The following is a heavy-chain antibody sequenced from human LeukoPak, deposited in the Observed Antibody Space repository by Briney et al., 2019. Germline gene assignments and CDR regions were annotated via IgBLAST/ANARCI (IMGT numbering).Heavy chain of an antibody. CDR2: ISGSGAST. V-gene: IGHV3-23*01. Sequence: GGSLRLSCAASGFTFSNYGMSWVRQAPGKGLEWVSAISGSGASTYYADSVKGRFTISRDNAKNSLYLQMNSLRAEDTAVYYCAREKVLGFGEFGDYWGQGTLVTVSS. CDR1: GFTFSNYG. D-gene: IGHD3-10*01. J-gene: IGHJ4*02. CDR3: AREKVLGFGEFGDY.